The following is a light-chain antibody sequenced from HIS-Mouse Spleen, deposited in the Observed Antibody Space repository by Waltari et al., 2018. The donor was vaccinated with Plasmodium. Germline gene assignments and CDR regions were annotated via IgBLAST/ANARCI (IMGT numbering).Light chain of an antibody. V-gene: IGLV2-11*01. J-gene: IGLJ2*01. CDR3: CSYAGSYTVV. CDR1: SSDVGGYNY. CDR2: DVS. Sequence: QSALTPPRSVSGSPGQSVTISCTGTSSDVGGYNYFSWYQQHPGKAPKLLVYDVSTRPSGVPDRFSGSKSGNTASLTISGLQAEDEADYYCCSYAGSYTVVFGGGTKLTVL.